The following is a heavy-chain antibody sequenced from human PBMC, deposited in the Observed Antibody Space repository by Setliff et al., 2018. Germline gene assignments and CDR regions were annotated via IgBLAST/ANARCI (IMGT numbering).Heavy chain of an antibody. D-gene: IGHD3-3*01. CDR2: IYYSGST. CDR1: GDSLTRSSSW. Sequence: SLTCSVFGDSLTRSSSWWGWIRQPAGKGLEWIGNIYYSGSTNYNPSLKSRVTISVDTSKNQFSLKLSSVTAADTAVYYCARGIPAYDFWSGYYIGYYYYMDVWGKGTSVTVSS. V-gene: IGHV4-61*10. J-gene: IGHJ6*03. CDR3: ARGIPAYDFWSGYYIGYYYYMDV.